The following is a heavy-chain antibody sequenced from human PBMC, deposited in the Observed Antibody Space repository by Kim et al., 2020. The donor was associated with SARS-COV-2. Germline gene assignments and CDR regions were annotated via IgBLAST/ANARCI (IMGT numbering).Heavy chain of an antibody. V-gene: IGHV1-2*05. CDR2: INPNSGGT. D-gene: IGHD6-13*01. J-gene: IGHJ6*02. CDR1: GYTFTGYY. CDR3: ARGAAAGIWLGYYGMDV. Sequence: ASVKVSCKASGYTFTGYYMHWVRQAPGQGLEWMGRINPNSGGTNYAQKFQGRVTMTRDTSISTAYMELSRLRSDDTVVYYCARGAAAGIWLGYYGMDVWGQGTTVTVSS.